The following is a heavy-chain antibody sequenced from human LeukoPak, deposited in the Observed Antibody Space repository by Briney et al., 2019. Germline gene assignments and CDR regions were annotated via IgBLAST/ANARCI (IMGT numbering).Heavy chain of an antibody. CDR2: ISGSGGST. J-gene: IGHJ4*02. D-gene: IGHD2-15*01. V-gene: IGHV3-23*01. CDR1: GFTFSSYA. CDR3: AKDQIEGYCSGGSCYFGTYFDY. Sequence: HPGGSLRLSCAASGFTFSSYAMSWVRQAPGKGLEWVSAISGSGGSTYYADSVKGRFTISRDNSKNTLYLQMNRLRAEDTAVYYCAKDQIEGYCSGGSCYFGTYFDYWGQGTLVTVSS.